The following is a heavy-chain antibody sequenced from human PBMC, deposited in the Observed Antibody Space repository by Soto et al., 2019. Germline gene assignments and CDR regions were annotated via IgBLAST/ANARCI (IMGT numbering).Heavy chain of an antibody. J-gene: IGHJ4*02. CDR3: ARESSYYYDSSGFLGY. V-gene: IGHV4-4*02. D-gene: IGHD3-22*01. Sequence: SETLSLTCAVSGGSISSSNWWSWVRQPPGKGLEWIGEIYHSGSTNYNPSLKSRVTISVDKSKNQFSLKLSSVTAADTAVYYCARESSYYYDSSGFLGYWGQGTLVTVSS. CDR2: IYHSGST. CDR1: GGSISSSNW.